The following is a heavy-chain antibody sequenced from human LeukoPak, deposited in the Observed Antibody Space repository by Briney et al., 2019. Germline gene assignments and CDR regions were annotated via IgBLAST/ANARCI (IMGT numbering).Heavy chain of an antibody. CDR1: GWTFTDYF. CDR3: ARGRIAKIVVVHSFSYGMDV. V-gene: IGHV4-34*01. D-gene: IGHD3-22*01. Sequence: SETLSLTCTVFGWTFTDYFWTWIRHSPGKGLEWMGKINHYTRDSNYNPSLNRRVSISLEKSKNQLSLELRSVTAADTAVYYCARGRIAKIVVVHSFSYGMDVWGQGTTVTVSS. J-gene: IGHJ6*02. CDR2: INHYTRDS.